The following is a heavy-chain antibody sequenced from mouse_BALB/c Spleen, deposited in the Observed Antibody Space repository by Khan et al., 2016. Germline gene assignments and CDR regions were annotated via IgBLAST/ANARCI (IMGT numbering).Heavy chain of an antibody. CDR1: GYTFTSYW. V-gene: IGHV1-7*01. J-gene: IGHJ4*01. CDR2: INPSTGYT. CDR3: ARNYGNYYYAMDY. Sequence: QVQLKESGAELAKPGASVKMSCKASGYTFTSYWMHWVKQRPGQGLEWIGYINPSTGYTEYNQKFKDKATLNADKSSSTAYMQLSSLTSEDSAVYYCARNYGNYYYAMDYWGQGTSVTVSS. D-gene: IGHD2-1*01.